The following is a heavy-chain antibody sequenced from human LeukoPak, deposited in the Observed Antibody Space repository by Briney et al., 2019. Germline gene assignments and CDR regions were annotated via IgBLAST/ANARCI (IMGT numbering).Heavy chain of an antibody. CDR2: IIPIFGTA. CDR1: GFTFSSYA. D-gene: IGHD3-10*01. CDR3: ASGYYGSGIIYAQKEFDY. V-gene: IGHV1-69*01. Sequence: GGSLRLSCAASGFTFSSYAISWVRQAPGQGLEWMGGIIPIFGTANYAQKFQGRVTITADESTSTAYMELSSLRSEDTAVYYCASGYYGSGIIYAQKEFDYWGQGTLVTVSS. J-gene: IGHJ4*02.